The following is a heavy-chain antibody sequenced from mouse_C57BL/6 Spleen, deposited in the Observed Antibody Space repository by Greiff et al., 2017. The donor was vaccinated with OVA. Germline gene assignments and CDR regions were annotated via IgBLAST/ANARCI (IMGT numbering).Heavy chain of an antibody. D-gene: IGHD1-1*01. Sequence: EVMLVESGGGLVQPGGSLSLSCAASGFTFTDYYMSWVRQPPGKALEWLGFIRNKANGYTTEYSASVKGRFTISRDNSHSILYLQMHALRAEDSATYYCARSHYYGSSYDWYFDVWGTGTTVTVSS. CDR1: GFTFTDYY. J-gene: IGHJ1*03. CDR3: ARSHYYGSSYDWYFDV. V-gene: IGHV7-3*01. CDR2: IRNKANGYTT.